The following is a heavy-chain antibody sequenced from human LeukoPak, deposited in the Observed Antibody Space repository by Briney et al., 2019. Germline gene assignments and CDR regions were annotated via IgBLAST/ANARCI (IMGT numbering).Heavy chain of an antibody. Sequence: PGGSLRLSCAASEFTLTTYDMHWVRQAPGKGLEWVAFIYYDGSNIYYADYVKGRFTISRDIPKNTLFLQMDSLRAEDTAIYYCAREWITHSFLFWARGTLVTVSS. J-gene: IGHJ4*02. CDR2: IYYDGSNI. D-gene: IGHD5-12*01. CDR1: EFTLTTYD. V-gene: IGHV3-33*01. CDR3: AREWITHSFLF.